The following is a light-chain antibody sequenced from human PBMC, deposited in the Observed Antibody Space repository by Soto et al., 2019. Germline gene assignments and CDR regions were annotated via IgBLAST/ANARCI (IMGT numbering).Light chain of an antibody. Sequence: ELVMTQSPATRSVSPGQRATLSCRASQSISSSLAWYQQKPGQAPKLLIYGASTMKSGIPARFSGSGSGTDFTLTISCLQSEDFATYYCQHYYSYSEAFGQGTKVDIK. CDR3: QHYYSYSEA. V-gene: IGKV3-15*01. CDR1: QSISSS. CDR2: GAS. J-gene: IGKJ1*01.